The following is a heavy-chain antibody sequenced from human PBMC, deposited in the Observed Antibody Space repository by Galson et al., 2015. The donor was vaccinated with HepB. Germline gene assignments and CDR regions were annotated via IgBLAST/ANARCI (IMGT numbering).Heavy chain of an antibody. CDR3: ARGGRYWFDS. D-gene: IGHD2-15*01. Sequence: SLRLSCAASGFIFSSHWMTWVRQAPGKGLEWVAKTNQDGGEKYYVDSVKGRFTISKDNAKKSLYLQMNSLRAEDTAVYYCARGGRYWFDSWGQGTLVTVSS. CDR1: GFIFSSHW. J-gene: IGHJ5*01. V-gene: IGHV3-7*03. CDR2: TNQDGGEK.